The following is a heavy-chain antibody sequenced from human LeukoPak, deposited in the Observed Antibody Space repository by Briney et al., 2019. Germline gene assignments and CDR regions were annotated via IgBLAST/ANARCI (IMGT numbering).Heavy chain of an antibody. CDR1: GYTFTSYY. CDR3: ATTQLVPKGYFQH. CDR2: INPSGGST. J-gene: IGHJ1*01. Sequence: ASVKVSCKASGYTFTSYYMHWVRQAPGQGLEWMGIINPSGGSTSYAQKFQGRVTMTRDTSTSTVYMELSSLRSEDTAVYYCATTQLVPKGYFQHWGQGTLVTVSS. D-gene: IGHD6-13*01. V-gene: IGHV1-46*01.